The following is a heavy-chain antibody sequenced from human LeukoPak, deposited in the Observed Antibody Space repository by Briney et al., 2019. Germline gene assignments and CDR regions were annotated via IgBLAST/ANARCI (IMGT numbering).Heavy chain of an antibody. CDR3: ANLGYDFWSGYYTRYYYYMDV. Sequence: GGSLRLSCAASGFTFDDYAMHWVRQAPGKGLEWVSLISGDGGSTYYADSVKGRLTISRDNSKNSLYLQVNSLRTEDTALYYCANLGYDFWSGYYTRYYYYMDVWGKGTTVTVSS. CDR2: ISGDGGST. V-gene: IGHV3-43*02. CDR1: GFTFDDYA. J-gene: IGHJ6*03. D-gene: IGHD3-3*01.